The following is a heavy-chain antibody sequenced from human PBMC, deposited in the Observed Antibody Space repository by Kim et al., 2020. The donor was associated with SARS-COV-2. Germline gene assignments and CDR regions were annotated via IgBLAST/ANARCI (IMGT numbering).Heavy chain of an antibody. Sequence: SETLSLTCTVSGGSISSYYWSWIRQPPGKGLEWVGYIYYSGSTNYNPSLKSRVTISVDTSKNQFSLKLSSVTAADTAVYFCARVSDWPEVGHAFDIWGQGTMVTVSS. CDR2: IYYSGST. CDR1: GGSISSYY. D-gene: IGHD1-26*01. V-gene: IGHV4-59*01. J-gene: IGHJ3*02. CDR3: ARVSDWPEVGHAFDI.